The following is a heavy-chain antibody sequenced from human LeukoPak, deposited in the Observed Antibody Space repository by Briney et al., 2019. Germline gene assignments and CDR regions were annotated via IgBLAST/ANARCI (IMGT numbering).Heavy chain of an antibody. CDR1: GGSISSGSYY. CDR3: AISDYGGYFDY. Sequence: PSETLSLTCTVSGGSISSGSYYWSWIRQPAGKGLEWIGRIYTSGSTNCNPSLKSRVTISVDTSKNQFSLKLSSVTAADTAVYYCAISDYGGYFDYWGQGTLVTVSS. CDR2: IYTSGST. D-gene: IGHD4-17*01. V-gene: IGHV4-61*02. J-gene: IGHJ4*02.